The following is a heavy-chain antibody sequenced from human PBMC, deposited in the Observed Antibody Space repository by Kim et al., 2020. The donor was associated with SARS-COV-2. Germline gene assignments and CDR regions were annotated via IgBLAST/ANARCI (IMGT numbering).Heavy chain of an antibody. D-gene: IGHD4-17*01. V-gene: IGHV4-31*03. CDR1: GGSISSGGYY. CDR3: ARVGIILNPVYGDYEGGDYYYYGMDV. J-gene: IGHJ6*02. CDR2: IYYSGST. Sequence: SETLSLTCTVSGGSISSGGYYWSWIRQHPGKGLEWIGYIYYSGSTYYNPSLKSRVTISVDTSKNQFSLKLSSVTAADTAVYYCARVGIILNPVYGDYEGGDYYYYGMDVWGQGTTVTVSS.